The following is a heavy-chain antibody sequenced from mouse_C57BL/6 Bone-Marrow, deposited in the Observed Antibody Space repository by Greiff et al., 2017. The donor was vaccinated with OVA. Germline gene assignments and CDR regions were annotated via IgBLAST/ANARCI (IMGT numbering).Heavy chain of an antibody. V-gene: IGHV1-59*01. CDR3: ARDGYFAY. CDR1: GYTFTSYW. J-gene: IGHJ3*01. CDR2: IDPSDSYT. D-gene: IGHD2-3*01. Sequence: QVHVKQPGAELVRPGTSVKLSCKASGYTFTSYWMHWVKQRPGQGLEWIGVIDPSDSYTNYNQKFKGKATLTVDTSSSTAYMQLSSLTSEDSAVYYCARDGYFAYWGQGTLVTVSA.